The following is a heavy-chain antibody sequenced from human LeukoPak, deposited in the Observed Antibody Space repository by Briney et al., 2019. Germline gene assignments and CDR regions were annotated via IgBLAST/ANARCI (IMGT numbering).Heavy chain of an antibody. V-gene: IGHV4-59*08. Sequence: KPSETPSLTCTVSGASITNNCWTWIRQPPGKGLEWIGYIYSSGSANYNPSLKSRVIISADTSKNQISLNLTSVTAADTALYFCARHRDSFDTWGHRSLVTVSS. CDR2: IYSSGSA. D-gene: IGHD3-9*01. CDR3: ARHRDSFDT. CDR1: GASITNNC. J-gene: IGHJ4*01.